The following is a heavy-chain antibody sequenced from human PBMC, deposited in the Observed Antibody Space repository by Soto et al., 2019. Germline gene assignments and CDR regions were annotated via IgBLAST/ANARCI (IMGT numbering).Heavy chain of an antibody. Sequence: GGSLRLSCAASGFSFNNYSINWVRQAPGKGLEWVSYISTSGSAQYYADSVKGRFTISRDNAKNSLYLQMNSLRHEDTAVYYCARGGRWVTGPSDYWGQGTLVTVSS. CDR3: ARGGRWVTGPSDY. CDR1: GFSFNNYS. V-gene: IGHV3-48*02. J-gene: IGHJ4*02. D-gene: IGHD2-21*02. CDR2: ISTSGSAQ.